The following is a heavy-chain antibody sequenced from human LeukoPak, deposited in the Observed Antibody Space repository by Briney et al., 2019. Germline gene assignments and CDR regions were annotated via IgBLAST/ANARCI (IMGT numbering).Heavy chain of an antibody. Sequence: ASVKVSCKTSGYTFTTYYMHWVRQAPGQGLEWMGWINPNSGATNYARKFQGRVTMTRDTSISTAYMELSRLTSDDTAVYYCARGRLQENFDYWGQGTLVTVSS. CDR2: INPNSGAT. CDR3: ARGRLQENFDY. J-gene: IGHJ4*02. CDR1: GYTFTTYY. D-gene: IGHD4-11*01. V-gene: IGHV1-2*02.